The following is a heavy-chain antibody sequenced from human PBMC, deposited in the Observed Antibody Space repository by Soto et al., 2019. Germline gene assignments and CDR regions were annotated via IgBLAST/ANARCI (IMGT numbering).Heavy chain of an antibody. Sequence: PSETLSLTCAVSGDSIMGIYHWAWIRQPPGKGLEWIGEINHSGSTKDNPSLKSRVTIALDTSKNQFSLKLSSVTAADTAVYYCARGADYYYYGMDVWGQGTTVTVSS. V-gene: IGHV4-34*01. J-gene: IGHJ6*02. CDR1: GDSIMGIYH. CDR2: INHSGST. CDR3: ARGADYYYYGMDV.